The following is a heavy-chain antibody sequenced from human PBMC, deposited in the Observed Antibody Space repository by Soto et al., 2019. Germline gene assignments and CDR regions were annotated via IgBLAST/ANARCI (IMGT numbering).Heavy chain of an antibody. V-gene: IGHV4-38-2*01. D-gene: IGHD2-15*01. CDR2: IYYGGTT. CDR1: VEPMTGGYY. J-gene: IGHJ4*02. Sequence: LSLTCDVSVEPMTGGYYWGWIRQSPGKGLEWIGSIYYGGTTYYNPSLRSRLAISIDTSKNQFSLRLSSVTAAGTALYYCARGWYYFDVWGQGSLVTVSS. CDR3: ARGWYYFDV.